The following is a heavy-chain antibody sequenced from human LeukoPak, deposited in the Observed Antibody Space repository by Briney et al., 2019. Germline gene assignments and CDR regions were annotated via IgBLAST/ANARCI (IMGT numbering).Heavy chain of an antibody. J-gene: IGHJ4*02. CDR3: ARVNKGGTLDY. CDR1: GGSISSSNW. CDR2: IYHSGST. V-gene: IGHV4-4*02. Sequence: SETLSLTCAVSGGSISSSNWWSWARQPPGKGLEWIGEIYHSGSTNYNPSLKSRVTISVDKSKNQFSPKLSSVTAADTAVYYCARVNKGGTLDYWGQGTLVTVSS. D-gene: IGHD1-1*01.